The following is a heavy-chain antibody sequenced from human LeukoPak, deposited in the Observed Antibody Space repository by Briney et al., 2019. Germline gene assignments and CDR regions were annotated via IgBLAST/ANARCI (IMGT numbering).Heavy chain of an antibody. Sequence: SETLSLTCTVSGGLFSSSSHYWGWIRQPPGKGLEWIGSIYFTGSTYYNPSLKSRITMSVDTSKKHFSLKLSSVTAADTAVYYCARQAGEWGGDIWGQGTMVTVSS. CDR1: GGLFSSSSHY. CDR2: IYFTGST. V-gene: IGHV4-39*01. D-gene: IGHD1-26*01. J-gene: IGHJ3*02. CDR3: ARQAGEWGGDI.